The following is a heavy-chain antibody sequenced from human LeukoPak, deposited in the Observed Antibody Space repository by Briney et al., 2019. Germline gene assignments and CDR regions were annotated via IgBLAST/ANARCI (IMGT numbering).Heavy chain of an antibody. CDR1: GGSFSGYY. CDR2: INHSGST. D-gene: IGHD6-13*01. Sequence: SETLSLTCAVYGGSFSGYYWSWIRQPPGKGLEWIGEINHSGSTNYNPSLKSRVTISVDTSKNQFSLKLSSVTAADTAVYYCARGWDSSSWLDYRGQGTLVTVSS. CDR3: ARGWDSSSWLDY. V-gene: IGHV4-34*01. J-gene: IGHJ4*02.